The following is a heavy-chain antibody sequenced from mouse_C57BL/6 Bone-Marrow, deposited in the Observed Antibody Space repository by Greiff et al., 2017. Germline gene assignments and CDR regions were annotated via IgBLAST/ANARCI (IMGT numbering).Heavy chain of an antibody. V-gene: IGHV14-4*01. CDR1: GFNIKDDY. CDR2: IDPENGDT. CDR3: TTGDYYGSREYFDY. D-gene: IGHD1-1*01. Sequence: VQLQQSGAELVRPGASVKLSCTASGFNIKDDYMHWVKQRPEQGLEWIGWIDPENGDTEYASKFQGKATITADTSSNTAYLQLSSLTAEDTAVYYCTTGDYYGSREYFDYWGQGTTLTVSS. J-gene: IGHJ2*01.